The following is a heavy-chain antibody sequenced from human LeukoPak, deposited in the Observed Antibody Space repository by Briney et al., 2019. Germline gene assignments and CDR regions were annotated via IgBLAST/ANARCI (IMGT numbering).Heavy chain of an antibody. CDR2: ITTSDGNT. Sequence: GGSLRLSCAASGFTFSSYTMSWVRQAPGKGLEWVSTITTSDGNTYYADSVQGRFTISRDNSKSTLCLQMNSLRAEDTAVYYCAKQLGSCSDGSCYSPYGGQGPLVTVSS. J-gene: IGHJ4*02. D-gene: IGHD2-15*01. V-gene: IGHV3-23*01. CDR3: AKQLGSCSDGSCYSPY. CDR1: GFTFSSYT.